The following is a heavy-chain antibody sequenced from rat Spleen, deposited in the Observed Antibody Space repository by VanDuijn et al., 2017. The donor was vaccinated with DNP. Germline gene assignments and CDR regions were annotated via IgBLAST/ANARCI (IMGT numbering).Heavy chain of an antibody. CDR1: GYTITSGY. Sequence: EIQLQESGPGLVKPSQSLSLTCSVTGYTITSGYDWSWIRKFPGNKMEWMGYISYSGSTNYNPSLKSRISITRDTSKNQFFLQLNSVTTEDTATYYCARGVTPGYWFAYWGQGTLVTVSS. CDR3: ARGVTPGYWFAY. D-gene: IGHD1-11*01. J-gene: IGHJ3*01. V-gene: IGHV3-4*01. CDR2: ISYSGST.